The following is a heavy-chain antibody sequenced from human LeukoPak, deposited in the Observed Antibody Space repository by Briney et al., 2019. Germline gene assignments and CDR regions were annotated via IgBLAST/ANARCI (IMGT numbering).Heavy chain of an antibody. Sequence: GSLRLSCAASGFTFSSYAMSWVRQAPGKGLEWVSAISGSGGSTYYADSVKGRFTISRDNSKNTLYLQMNSLRAEDTAVYYCAKSLASGWYEWGYFDYWGQGTLVTVSS. CDR2: ISGSGGST. CDR3: AKSLASGWYEWGYFDY. D-gene: IGHD6-19*01. J-gene: IGHJ4*02. CDR1: GFTFSSYA. V-gene: IGHV3-23*01.